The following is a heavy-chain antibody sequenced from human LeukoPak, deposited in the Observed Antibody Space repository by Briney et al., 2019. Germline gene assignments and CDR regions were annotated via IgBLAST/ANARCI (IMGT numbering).Heavy chain of an antibody. Sequence: SETLSLTCTVSGGSISSYYWSWIRQPPGEGLEWIGYIYYSGSTNYNPSLKSRVTISVDTSKNQFSLKLSSVTAADTAVYYCARAPRITIFGVVIVYFQHWGQGTLVTVSS. D-gene: IGHD3-3*01. V-gene: IGHV4-59*01. CDR1: GGSISSYY. CDR3: ARAPRITIFGVVIVYFQH. J-gene: IGHJ1*01. CDR2: IYYSGST.